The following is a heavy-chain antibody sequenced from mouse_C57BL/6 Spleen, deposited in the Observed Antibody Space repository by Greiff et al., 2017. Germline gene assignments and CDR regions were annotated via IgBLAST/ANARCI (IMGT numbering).Heavy chain of an antibody. CDR1: GFTFSDYG. D-gene: IGHD1-1*01. J-gene: IGHJ2*01. CDR3: ARPGTTGLYYFDY. CDR2: ISSGSSTI. V-gene: IGHV5-17*01. Sequence: EVNLVESGGGLVKPGGSLKLSCAASGFTFSDYGMHWVRQAPEKGLEWVAYISSGSSTIYYADTVKGRFTISRENAKNTLFLQMTSLRSEDTAMYYCARPGTTGLYYFDYWGQGTTLTVSS.